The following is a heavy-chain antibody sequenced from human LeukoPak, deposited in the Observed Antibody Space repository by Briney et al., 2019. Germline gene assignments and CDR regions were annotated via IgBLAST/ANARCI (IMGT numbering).Heavy chain of an antibody. J-gene: IGHJ6*02. CDR3: ASSSRYDGSGSYYPQYYYYYGMDV. CDR2: INHSGSN. CDR1: AGSFSGYY. V-gene: IGHV4-34*01. D-gene: IGHD3-10*01. Sequence: PESLSPACAVDAGSFSGYYWSWIRQPPGKGLEWIGEINHSGSNNYNPSLKSRVTISVGTSKNQFSLKLSSVTAADTAVYYCASSSRYDGSGSYYPQYYYYYGMDVWGQGTTVTVS.